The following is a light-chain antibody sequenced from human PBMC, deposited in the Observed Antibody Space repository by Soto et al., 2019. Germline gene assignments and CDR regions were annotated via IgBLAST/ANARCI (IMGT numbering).Light chain of an antibody. J-gene: IGKJ3*01. Sequence: DIQMTQSPSTLSASVGDRVTITCRASQSISSWLAWYQQKPGKAPKLLIYKASSLESGVPSRFSGSGSGTEFTLTISSLQPDDFATYYFQQYNSYSPLFTFGPGTKVDIK. V-gene: IGKV1-5*03. CDR1: QSISSW. CDR2: KAS. CDR3: QQYNSYSPLFT.